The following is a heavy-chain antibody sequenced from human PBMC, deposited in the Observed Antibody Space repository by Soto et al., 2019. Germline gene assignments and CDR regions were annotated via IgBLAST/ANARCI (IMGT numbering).Heavy chain of an antibody. CDR3: AKGTLGWCSGVTCYPFDS. D-gene: IGHD2-15*01. CDR1: GVTFSSYA. CDR2: ITRSGDAT. Sequence: EVQLLESGGGLEQPGGSLRLSCAASGVTFSSYAMTWVRQAPGKGLECVSVITRSGDATAYADSVKGRFTMSRDNSKNTLFLQMNSLRVEDTAVYYCAKGTLGWCSGVTCYPFDSWGQGTLVTVSS. J-gene: IGHJ4*02. V-gene: IGHV3-23*01.